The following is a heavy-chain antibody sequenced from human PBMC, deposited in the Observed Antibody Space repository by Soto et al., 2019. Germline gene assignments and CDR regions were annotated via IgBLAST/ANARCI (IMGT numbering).Heavy chain of an antibody. CDR3: AREENCSGGTCYSEYFHL. J-gene: IGHJ1*01. Sequence: GASVKVSCKASGYLFTAYSMHWGRLAPGQGLELMGVVNPSGGSTKYAQNFQGRVTMTRDTSTTTIYMELSSLRSDDTVISYCAREENCSGGTCYSEYFHLWGQGSLVTVSS. V-gene: IGHV1-46*01. CDR2: VNPSGGST. CDR1: GYLFTAYS. D-gene: IGHD2-15*01.